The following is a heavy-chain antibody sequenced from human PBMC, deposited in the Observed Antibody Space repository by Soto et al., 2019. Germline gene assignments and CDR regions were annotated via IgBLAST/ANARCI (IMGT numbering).Heavy chain of an antibody. D-gene: IGHD4-17*01. CDR1: GYTFTSYG. J-gene: IGHJ4*02. Sequence: QVQLVQSGAEVKKPGASVKVSCKASGYTFTSYGISWVRQAPGQGLEWMGWISAYNGNTNYAQKLQGRVTMTTDTSTSTAYMELRGLRSDDTAVYYCARDRSGYGDYVYWFDYWGQGTLVTVSS. V-gene: IGHV1-18*01. CDR3: ARDRSGYGDYVYWFDY. CDR2: ISAYNGNT.